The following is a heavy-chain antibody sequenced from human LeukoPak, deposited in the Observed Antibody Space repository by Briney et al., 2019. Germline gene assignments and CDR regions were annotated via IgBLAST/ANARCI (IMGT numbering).Heavy chain of an antibody. Sequence: ALVKVSCKASGYTFTSYYMHWVRQAPGQGLEWMGIINPSGGRAFYAQKFQGRVTMTRDTSTNTVYVEPSSLRSDDTAVYYCARDDDQLNYDSSRYYFGGLDYWGQGTLVTVSS. CDR1: GYTFTSYY. J-gene: IGHJ4*02. D-gene: IGHD3-22*01. CDR3: ARDDDQLNYDSSRYYFGGLDY. CDR2: INPSGGRA. V-gene: IGHV1-46*01.